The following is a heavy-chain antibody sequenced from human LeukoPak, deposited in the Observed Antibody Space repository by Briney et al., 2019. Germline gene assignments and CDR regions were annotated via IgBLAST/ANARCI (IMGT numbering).Heavy chain of an antibody. D-gene: IGHD6-19*01. CDR1: GYTFTGYY. CDR2: INPNSGGT. V-gene: IGHV1-2*02. Sequence: ASVKVSCKASGYTFTGYYMHWVRQAPGQGLEWMGWINPNSGGTNYAQKFQGRVTMTRDTSISTAYMGLSRLRSDDTAVYYCARDARSIAVAGTGVSDYWGQGTLVTVSS. CDR3: ARDARSIAVAGTGVSDY. J-gene: IGHJ4*02.